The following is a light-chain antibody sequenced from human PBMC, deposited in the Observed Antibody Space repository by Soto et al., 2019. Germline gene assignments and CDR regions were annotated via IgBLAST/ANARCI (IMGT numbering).Light chain of an antibody. CDR2: DAS. V-gene: IGKV1-5*01. CDR1: QPINSW. J-gene: IGKJ2*01. CDR3: QQYKTSPFT. Sequence: DVQMTQSPSTLSASVGDRVTITCRASQPINSWLAWFQQKPGKAHQLLIHDASSLESGVPPRFSGIGFGTDFTLTITNLQPEDVSTFYCQQYKTSPFTFGQGTKLEIK.